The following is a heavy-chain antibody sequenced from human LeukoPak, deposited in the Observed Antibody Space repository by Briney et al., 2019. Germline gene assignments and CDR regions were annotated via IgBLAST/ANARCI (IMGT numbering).Heavy chain of an antibody. V-gene: IGHV1-46*01. D-gene: IGHD3-10*01. CDR2: INPSGGST. CDR1: GYTLTSYY. Sequence: ASVKVSCKASGYTLTSYYMHWVRQAPGQGLEWMGIINPSGGSTSYAQKFQGRVTMTRDTSTSTVYMELSSLRSEDTAVYYCATEWFGEFQADYWGQGTLVTVSS. J-gene: IGHJ4*02. CDR3: ATEWFGEFQADY.